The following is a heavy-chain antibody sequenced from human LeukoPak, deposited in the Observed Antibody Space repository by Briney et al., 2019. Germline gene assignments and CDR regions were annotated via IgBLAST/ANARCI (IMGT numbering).Heavy chain of an antibody. CDR2: IKPKSGAT. D-gene: IGHD3-3*01. Sequence: EASVKVSCKTSGYTFTGHFMNWVRQAPEQGLEWMGWIKPKSGATAYAQKFQGRVTMTRDTAINTAYLEVSGLTPDDTAVYYCTRVREWEEISGAIPDYFDYWGQGTLITVSS. CDR3: TRVREWEEISGAIPDYFDY. CDR1: GYTFTGHF. J-gene: IGHJ4*02. V-gene: IGHV1-2*02.